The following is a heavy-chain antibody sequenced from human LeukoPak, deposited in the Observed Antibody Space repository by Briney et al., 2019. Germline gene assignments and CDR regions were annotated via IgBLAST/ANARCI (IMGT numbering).Heavy chain of an antibody. CDR1: GGSFSGYY. CDR2: INHSGST. J-gene: IGHJ6*02. Sequence: PSETLSLTCAVYGGSFSGYYWSWIRQPPGKGLEWIGEINHSGSTNYNPSLKSRVTISVDMSKNQFSLKLSSVTAADTAVYYCARGLGVPAAISYYGMDVWGQGTTVTVSS. V-gene: IGHV4-34*01. D-gene: IGHD2-2*02. CDR3: ARGLGVPAAISYYGMDV.